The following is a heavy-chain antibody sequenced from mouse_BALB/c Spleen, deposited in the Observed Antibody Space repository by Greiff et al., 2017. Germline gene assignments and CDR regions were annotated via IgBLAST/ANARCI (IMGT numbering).Heavy chain of an antibody. CDR3: ARHGNYVAWFAY. CDR1: GFTFSSFG. D-gene: IGHD2-1*01. Sequence: EVKLMESGGGLVQPGGSRKLSCAASGFTFSSFGMHWVRQAPEKGLEWVAYISSGSSTIYYADTVKGRFTISRDNPKNTLFLQMTSLRSEDTAMYYCARHGNYVAWFAYWGQGTLVTVSA. CDR2: ISSGSSTI. V-gene: IGHV5-17*02. J-gene: IGHJ3*01.